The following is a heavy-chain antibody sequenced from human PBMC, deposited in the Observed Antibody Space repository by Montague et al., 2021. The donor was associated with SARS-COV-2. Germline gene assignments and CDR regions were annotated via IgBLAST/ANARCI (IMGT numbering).Heavy chain of an antibody. CDR1: GFTFSSYE. CDR3: ARDRPWIQLWSYYYYGMDV. Sequence: SLRLSCAASGFTFSSYEMNWVRQAPGKGLEWVSYISSSGSTIYYADSVKGRFTISRDSAKNSPYLQMNSLRAEDTAVYYCARDRPWIQLWSYYYYGMDVWGQGTTVTVSS. D-gene: IGHD5-18*01. V-gene: IGHV3-48*03. J-gene: IGHJ6*02. CDR2: ISSSGSTI.